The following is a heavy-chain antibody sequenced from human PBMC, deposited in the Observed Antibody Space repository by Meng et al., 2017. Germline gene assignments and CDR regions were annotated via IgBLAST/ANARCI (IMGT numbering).Heavy chain of an antibody. J-gene: IGHJ5*02. CDR2: INAGNGNT. V-gene: IGHV1-3*01. CDR3: ARDKLKTFDP. Sequence: QVHPVQSGREVKKPGASVKVSCKASGYTFTSYAMHWVGQAPGQRLEWMGWINAGNGNTKYSQKFQGRVTITRDTSASTAYMELSSLRSEDTAVYYCARDKLKTFDPWGQGTLVTVSS. CDR1: GYTFTSYA.